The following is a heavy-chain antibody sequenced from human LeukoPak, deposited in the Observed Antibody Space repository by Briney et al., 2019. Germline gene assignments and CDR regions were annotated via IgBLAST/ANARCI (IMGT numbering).Heavy chain of an antibody. V-gene: IGHV4-59*01. D-gene: IGHD1-26*01. CDR2: LYNSGST. Sequence: SETLSLTCTASGGSISSYYWSWVRQPPGKGLEWIGYLYNSGSTNYNPSLKSRLTISVDMSKNQLSLKLSSVTAADTAVYYCARGVTSPLDAFDIWGQGTTVTVSS. CDR1: GGSISSYY. CDR3: ARGVTSPLDAFDI. J-gene: IGHJ3*02.